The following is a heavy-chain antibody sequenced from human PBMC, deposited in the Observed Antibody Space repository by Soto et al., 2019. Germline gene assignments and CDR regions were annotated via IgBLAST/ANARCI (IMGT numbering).Heavy chain of an antibody. Sequence: GASVKVSCKASGGTFSSYAISWVRQAPGQGLEWMGGIIPIFGTANYAQKFQGRVTITADKSTSTAYMELSSLRSEGTAVYYCASGGGLGYIAVAVGDWFDPWGQGTLVTVSS. CDR3: ASGGGLGYIAVAVGDWFDP. J-gene: IGHJ5*02. CDR2: IIPIFGTA. V-gene: IGHV1-69*06. D-gene: IGHD6-19*01. CDR1: GGTFSSYA.